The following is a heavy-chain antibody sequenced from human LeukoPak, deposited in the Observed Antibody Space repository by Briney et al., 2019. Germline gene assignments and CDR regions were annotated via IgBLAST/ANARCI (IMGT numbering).Heavy chain of an antibody. D-gene: IGHD5/OR15-5a*01. CDR3: ARGTVSYYYYYMDV. CDR1: GFTVSSNY. V-gene: IGHV3-20*04. Sequence: GGSLRLSCAASGFTVSSNYMSWVRQAPGKGLEWVSGINWNGGSTGYVDSVKGRFTISRDNAKNSLYLQMNSLRAEDTALYYCARGTVSYYYYYMDVWGKGTTVTVSS. J-gene: IGHJ6*03. CDR2: INWNGGST.